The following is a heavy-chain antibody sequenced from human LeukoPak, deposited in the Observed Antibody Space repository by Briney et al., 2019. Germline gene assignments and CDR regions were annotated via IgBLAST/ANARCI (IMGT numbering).Heavy chain of an antibody. Sequence: GGSLRLSCAASGFTFSSFGMSWVRQAPGKGLEWVSAISGSGVSTYYADSVKGRFTISRDNSKNSLYLQMNSLRAEDTAVYYCARDGGWLQFNYWGQGTLVTVSS. CDR1: GFTFSSFG. CDR3: ARDGGWLQFNY. D-gene: IGHD5-24*01. J-gene: IGHJ4*02. V-gene: IGHV3-23*01. CDR2: ISGSGVST.